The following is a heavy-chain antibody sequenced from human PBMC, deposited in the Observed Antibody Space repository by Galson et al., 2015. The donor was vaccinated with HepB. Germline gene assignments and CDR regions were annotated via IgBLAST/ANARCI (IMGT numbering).Heavy chain of an antibody. CDR3: ARGGVTTSTHYYYYYMDV. Sequence: SLRLSCAASGFTFSSYGMHWVRQAPGKGLEWVAVIWYDGRNKYYADSVKGRFTISRDNSKNTLYLQMNSLRAEDTAVYYCARGGVTTSTHYYYYYMDVWGKGTTVTVSS. CDR1: GFTFSSYG. CDR2: IWYDGRNK. V-gene: IGHV3-33*01. D-gene: IGHD4-11*01. J-gene: IGHJ6*03.